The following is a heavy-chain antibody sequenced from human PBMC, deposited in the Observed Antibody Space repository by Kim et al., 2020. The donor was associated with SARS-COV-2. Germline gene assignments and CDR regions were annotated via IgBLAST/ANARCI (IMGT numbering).Heavy chain of an antibody. CDR3: ARDYYYGMDV. CDR2: TYYRSKWYN. J-gene: IGHJ6*02. V-gene: IGHV6-1*01. CDR1: GDSVSSDSAA. Sequence: SQTLSLTCDISGDSVSSDSAAWNRIRLSPSRGLEWLGRTYYRSKWYNDYAVSVKSRITINPDASRNRFFLQLNSVTPEDTAVYYCARDYYYGMDVWGQGTTVTVSS.